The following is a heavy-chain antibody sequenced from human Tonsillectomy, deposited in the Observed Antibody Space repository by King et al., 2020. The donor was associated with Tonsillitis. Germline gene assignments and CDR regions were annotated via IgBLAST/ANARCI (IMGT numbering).Heavy chain of an antibody. Sequence: VQLQQWGAGLLKPSETLSLTCAVYGGSFSGYYWSWIRQPPGKGLEWIGEINHSGSTNYNPSLKSRVTISVDTSKNQFSLKLSSVTAADTAVYYCARGDSGSYLYYYYYYMDVWGKGTTVTVSS. CDR2: INHSGST. J-gene: IGHJ6*03. V-gene: IGHV4-34*01. CDR1: GGSFSGYY. D-gene: IGHD1-26*01. CDR3: ARGDSGSYLYYYYYYMDV.